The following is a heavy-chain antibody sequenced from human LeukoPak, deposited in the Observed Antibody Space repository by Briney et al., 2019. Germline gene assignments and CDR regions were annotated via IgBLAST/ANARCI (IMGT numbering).Heavy chain of an antibody. V-gene: IGHV3-23*01. CDR3: AKRGGSYIYYYYMDV. CDR1: GFTFSSYA. D-gene: IGHD1-26*01. CDR2: ISGSGGST. J-gene: IGHJ6*03. Sequence: GGSLRLSCAASGFTFSSYAMSWVRQAPGKGLEWVSAISGSGGSTYYADSVKGRFTISRDNSKNTLYLQMNSLRAEDTAVYYCAKRGGSYIYYYYMDVWGKGTTVTISS.